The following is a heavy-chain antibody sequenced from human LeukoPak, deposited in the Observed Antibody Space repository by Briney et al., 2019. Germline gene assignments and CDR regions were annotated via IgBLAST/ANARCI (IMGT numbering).Heavy chain of an antibody. CDR2: IYHSGST. CDR3: ARLTSSSWYYYYYGMDV. D-gene: IGHD6-13*01. Sequence: SETLSLTCAVSGGSISSGGYSWSWIRQPPGKGLEWIGYIYHSGSTYYNPSLKSRVTISVDTSKNQFSLKLSSVTAADTAVYYCARLTSSSWYYYYYGMDVWGQGTTVTVSS. J-gene: IGHJ6*02. CDR1: GGSISSGGYS. V-gene: IGHV4-30-2*01.